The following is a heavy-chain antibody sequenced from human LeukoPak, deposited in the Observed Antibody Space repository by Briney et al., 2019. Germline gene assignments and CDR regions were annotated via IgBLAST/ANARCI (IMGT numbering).Heavy chain of an antibody. D-gene: IGHD3-10*01. Sequence: GGSLRLSCAASGFTFSSYWMSWVRQAPGKGLEWVANIKQDGSEKYYVDSVKGRFTISRDNAKNSLYLQMNSLRAEDTAVYYCARNYYGSGSYYRYWGQGTLVTVSP. CDR1: GFTFSSYW. V-gene: IGHV3-7*03. CDR2: IKQDGSEK. J-gene: IGHJ4*02. CDR3: ARNYYGSGSYYRY.